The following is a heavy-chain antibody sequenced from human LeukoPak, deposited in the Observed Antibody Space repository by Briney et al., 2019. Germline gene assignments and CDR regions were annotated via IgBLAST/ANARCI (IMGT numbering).Heavy chain of an antibody. V-gene: IGHV5-51*01. Sequence: GESLKISCQGSGYSFTSCWIGWVRQMPGKGLEGMGIIYPGDSDTRYSPSFQGQVTISADKSISTAYLQWSSLKASDTAMYYCARQPYVWGSYRYFDYWGQGTLVTVSS. CDR2: IYPGDSDT. J-gene: IGHJ4*02. D-gene: IGHD3-16*02. CDR3: ARQPYVWGSYRYFDY. CDR1: GYSFTSCW.